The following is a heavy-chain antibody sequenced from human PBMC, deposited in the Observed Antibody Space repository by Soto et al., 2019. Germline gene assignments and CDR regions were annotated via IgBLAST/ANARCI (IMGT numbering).Heavy chain of an antibody. CDR3: AKDISPQWLVALDY. CDR1: GFTFDDYA. V-gene: IGHV3-9*01. CDR2: ISWNSGSI. D-gene: IGHD6-19*01. Sequence: GGSLRLSCAASGFTFDDYAMHWVRQAPGKGLEWVSGISWNSGSIGYADSVKGRFTISRDNAKNSLYLQMNSLRAEDTALYYCAKDISPQWLVALDYWGQGTLVTVSS. J-gene: IGHJ4*02.